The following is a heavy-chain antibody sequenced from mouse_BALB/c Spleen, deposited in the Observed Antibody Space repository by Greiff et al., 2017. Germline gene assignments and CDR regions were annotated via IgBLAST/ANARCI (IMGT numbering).Heavy chain of an antibody. CDR2: IYPGDGDT. V-gene: IGHV1-80*01. D-gene: IGHD1-1*01. CDR1: GYAFSSYW. Sequence: QVQLQQSGAELVRPGSSVKISCKASGYAFSSYWMNWVKQRPGQGLEWIGQIYPGDGDTNYNGKFKGKATLTADKSSSTAYMQLSSLTSEDSAVYFCARSITGYAMDYWGQGTSVTVSS. J-gene: IGHJ4*01. CDR3: ARSITGYAMDY.